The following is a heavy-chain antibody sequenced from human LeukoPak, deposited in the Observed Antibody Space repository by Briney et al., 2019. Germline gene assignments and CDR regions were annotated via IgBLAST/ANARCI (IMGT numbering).Heavy chain of an antibody. D-gene: IGHD4-17*01. CDR1: GGSFSGYY. CDR3: ARGDYGDYWDKECWFDP. Sequence: SETLSLTCAVYGGSFSGYYWSWIRQPPGKGLEWIGEINHSGSTNYNPSLKSRVTISVDTSKSQFSLKLSSVTAADTAVYYCARGDYGDYWDKECWFDPWGQGTLVTVSS. J-gene: IGHJ5*02. CDR2: INHSGST. V-gene: IGHV4-34*01.